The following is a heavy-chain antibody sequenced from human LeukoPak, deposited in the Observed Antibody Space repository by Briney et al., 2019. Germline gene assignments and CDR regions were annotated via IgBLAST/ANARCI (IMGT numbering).Heavy chain of an antibody. CDR3: ARGGSGSYYMGAFDI. D-gene: IGHD3-10*01. CDR1: GFTFSSYG. V-gene: IGHV3-23*01. CDR2: ISGSGGVT. Sequence: HTGVSLRLSCAASGFTFSSYGMNWVRQAPGKGLEWVSYISGSGGVTQYADSVKGRFTISRDNSKNTLFLQMHSLRADDTAVYYCARGGSGSYYMGAFDIWGQGTMVTVS. J-gene: IGHJ3*02.